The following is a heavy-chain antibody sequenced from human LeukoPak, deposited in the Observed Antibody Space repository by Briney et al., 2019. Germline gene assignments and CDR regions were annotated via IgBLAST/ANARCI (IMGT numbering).Heavy chain of an antibody. CDR1: GFTFDDYA. CDR3: AKGGRVYYDSSSYYSPYYFDY. J-gene: IGHJ4*02. Sequence: GGSLRLSCAASGFTFDDYAMHWVRQAPGKGLEWVSGISWNSGSIGYADSVKGRFTISRDNAKNSLYLQMNSLRAEDTALYYCAKGGRVYYDSSSYYSPYYFDYWGQGTLVTVSS. V-gene: IGHV3-9*01. D-gene: IGHD3-22*01. CDR2: ISWNSGSI.